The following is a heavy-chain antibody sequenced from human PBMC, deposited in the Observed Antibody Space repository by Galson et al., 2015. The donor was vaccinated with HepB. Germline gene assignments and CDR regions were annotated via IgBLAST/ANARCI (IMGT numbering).Heavy chain of an antibody. J-gene: IGHJ6*03. CDR2: ISSDGSDK. D-gene: IGHD2-8*02. V-gene: IGHV3-30-3*01. CDR1: GFTFSTYA. Sequence: SLRLSCAASGFTFSTYAMQWVRQAPGKGLEWVAVISSDGSDKYDADSVSGRFTIFRDNSKNTLYLQMNSLRPEDTAVYYCARDGFQEWAGLDYLWYYMDVWGKGTTVTVSS. CDR3: ARDGFQEWAGLDYLWYYMDV.